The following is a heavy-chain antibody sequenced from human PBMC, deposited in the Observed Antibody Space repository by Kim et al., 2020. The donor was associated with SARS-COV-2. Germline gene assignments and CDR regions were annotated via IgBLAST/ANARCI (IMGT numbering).Heavy chain of an antibody. CDR2: IYYSGST. CDR1: GGSISSYY. Sequence: SETLSLTCTVSGGSISSYYWSWIRQPPGKGLEWIGYIYYSGSTNYNPSLKSRVTISVDTSKNQFSLKLSSVTAADTAVYYCARASLGSYCSGGSCYSFPYYYGMDVWGQGTTVTVSS. CDR3: ARASLGSYCSGGSCYSFPYYYGMDV. D-gene: IGHD2-15*01. J-gene: IGHJ6*02. V-gene: IGHV4-59*13.